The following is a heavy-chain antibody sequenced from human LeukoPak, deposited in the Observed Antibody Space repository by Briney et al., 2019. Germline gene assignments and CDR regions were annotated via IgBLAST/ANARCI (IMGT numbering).Heavy chain of an antibody. J-gene: IGHJ5*02. V-gene: IGHV1-69*05. CDR2: IVPIFGTA. CDR3: ARDPLVRNHPDWFDP. Sequence: SVKVSCMASGGTFSSYAISWVRQAPGQGLEWMGGIVPIFGTANYAQKFQGRVTITTDESTSTAYMELSSLRSEDTAVYYCARDPLVRNHPDWFDPWGQGTLVTVSS. CDR1: GGTFSSYA. D-gene: IGHD3-10*01.